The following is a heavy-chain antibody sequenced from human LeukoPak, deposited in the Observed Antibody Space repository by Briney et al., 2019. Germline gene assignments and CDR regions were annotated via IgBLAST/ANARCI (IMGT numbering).Heavy chain of an antibody. CDR1: GSGFSFSNAW. Sequence: GGSLRLSCAASGSGFSFSNAWMTWVRQAPGKGLEWVGRIKNKGDGETTDYAAPVKGRFTLSRDDSKSTLYLQMNSLKVEDTAMYYCSTDWYGYWGQGTLVTVSS. CDR3: STDWYGY. D-gene: IGHD6-13*01. V-gene: IGHV3-15*01. J-gene: IGHJ4*02. CDR2: IKNKGDGETT.